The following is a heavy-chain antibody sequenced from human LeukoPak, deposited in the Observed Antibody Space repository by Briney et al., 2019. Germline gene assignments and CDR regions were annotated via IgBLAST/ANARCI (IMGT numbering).Heavy chain of an antibody. Sequence: GGSLRLSCAVFGFTVSNNYMNWVRQAPGKGLEWVSVIYSGGNTYYADSVKGRFTISRDNSKNTLCLQMNSLRGEDTAVYYCARDGAGYSSGWHFDYWGQGTLVTVSS. V-gene: IGHV3-66*01. CDR3: ARDGAGYSSGWHFDY. D-gene: IGHD6-19*01. CDR2: IYSGGNT. J-gene: IGHJ4*02. CDR1: GFTVSNNY.